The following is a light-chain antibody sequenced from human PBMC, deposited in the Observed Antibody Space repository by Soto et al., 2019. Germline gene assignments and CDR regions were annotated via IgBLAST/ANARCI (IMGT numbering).Light chain of an antibody. J-gene: IGLJ3*02. Sequence: QSVLTQPPSVSAAPGQTVTISCSGTNSNIGKNFVSWYRQSPGTAPNLLLYDNNKRPSVIPDRFNGSKIDTSATLVISGLQTGDEADYYCGTWDTSLFVWVFGGGTQLTVL. CDR2: DNN. V-gene: IGLV1-51*01. CDR1: NSNIGKNF. CDR3: GTWDTSLFVWV.